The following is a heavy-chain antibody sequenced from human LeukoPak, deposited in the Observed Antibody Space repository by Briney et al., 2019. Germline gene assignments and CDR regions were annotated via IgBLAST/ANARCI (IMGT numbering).Heavy chain of an antibody. V-gene: IGHV4-39*07. CDR2: IYYSGST. CDR3: ARSAIDYYDSSVDI. Sequence: PSETLSPTCTVSGGSISSSSYYWGWIRQPPGKGLEWIGSIYYSGSTYYNPSLKSRVTISVDTSKNQFSLKLSSVTAADTAVYYCARSAIDYYDSSVDIWGQGTMVTVSS. D-gene: IGHD3-22*01. CDR1: GGSISSSSYY. J-gene: IGHJ3*02.